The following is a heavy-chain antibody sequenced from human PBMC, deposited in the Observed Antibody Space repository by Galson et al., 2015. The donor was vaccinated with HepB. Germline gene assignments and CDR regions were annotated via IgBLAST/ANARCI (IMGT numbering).Heavy chain of an antibody. D-gene: IGHD2-15*01. Sequence: SLRLSCAASGFTFSSYAMHWVRQAPGKGLEYVSAISSNGGSTYYADSVKGRFTISRDNSKNTLYLQMSSLRAEDTAVYYCVKVPKDIVVVVAAKSAAFDIWGQGTMVTVSS. CDR1: GFTFSSYA. CDR2: ISSNGGST. CDR3: VKVPKDIVVVVAAKSAAFDI. V-gene: IGHV3-64D*06. J-gene: IGHJ3*02.